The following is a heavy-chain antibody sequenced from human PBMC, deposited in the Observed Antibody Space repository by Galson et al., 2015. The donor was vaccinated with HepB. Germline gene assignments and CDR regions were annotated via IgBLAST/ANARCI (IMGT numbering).Heavy chain of an antibody. Sequence: QSGAEVKKPGESLRISCQGSGYSFTNYWIAWVRQLPEKGLEWMGIIYPGDSDIKYSPSSQGQVSISADTSLSTAYLQWSSLKASDTAMYYCARRNTTCQGSCSYFHMNGWGKGTTVTVSS. CDR3: ARRNTTCQGSCSYFHMNG. J-gene: IGHJ6*03. CDR1: GYSFTNYW. CDR2: IYPGDSDI. D-gene: IGHD2-2*01. V-gene: IGHV5-51*01.